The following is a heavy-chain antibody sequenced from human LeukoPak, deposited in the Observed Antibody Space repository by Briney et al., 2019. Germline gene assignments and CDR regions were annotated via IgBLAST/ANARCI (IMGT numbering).Heavy chain of an antibody. CDR3: ARDGLEWLSFDY. Sequence: GGSLRLSCAASGFTVSSNYMSWVRQAPGKGLEWDSVIYSGGSTYYADSVKGRFTISRDNSKNTLYLQMNSLRAEDTAAYYCARDGLEWLSFDYWGQGTLVTVSS. J-gene: IGHJ4*02. CDR1: GFTVSSNY. CDR2: IYSGGST. D-gene: IGHD3-3*01. V-gene: IGHV3-66*02.